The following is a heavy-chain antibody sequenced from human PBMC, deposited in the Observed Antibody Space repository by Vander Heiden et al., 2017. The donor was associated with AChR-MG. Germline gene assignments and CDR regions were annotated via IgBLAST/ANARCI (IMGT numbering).Heavy chain of an antibody. CDR1: GGSFSGYY. CDR3: ARVPHVAYYYDSSGYFDY. V-gene: IGHV4-34*01. D-gene: IGHD3-22*01. CDR2: INHSGST. J-gene: IGHJ4*02. Sequence: QVQLQQWGAGLLKPSETLSPPCAVYGGSFSGYYWIWIRQPPGKGLEWSGEINHSGSTNYNPSLKSRVTISVDTSKNQFALKLSSVTAADTAVYYCARVPHVAYYYDSSGYFDYWGQGTLVTVSS.